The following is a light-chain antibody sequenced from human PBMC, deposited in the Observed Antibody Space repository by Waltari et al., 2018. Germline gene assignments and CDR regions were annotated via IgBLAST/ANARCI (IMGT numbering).Light chain of an antibody. J-gene: IGLJ3*02. V-gene: IGLV1-47*01. CDR3: AAWDDSLSAWV. CDR2: RNN. Sequence: QSVLTQPPSASGTPGQRVTISCSGSRSNIGNNNVYWYQQLPGTAPKLVIYRNNQRASGVPDRFSGSKSGTSVSLAVSGLRSEDEADYYCAAWDDSLSAWVFGGGTKLTVL. CDR1: RSNIGNNN.